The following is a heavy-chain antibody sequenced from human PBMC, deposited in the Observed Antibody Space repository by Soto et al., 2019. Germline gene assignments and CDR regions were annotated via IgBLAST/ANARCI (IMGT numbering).Heavy chain of an antibody. Sequence: QVQLQESGPGLVKPSQTLSLTCTVSGGSISSGDYYWSWIRQPPGKGLEWIGYIYYSGSTYYSPSLKSRVTISVDTSKNQFSLKLSSVTAADTTVYYCARERPDGARLDPWGQGTLVTVSS. J-gene: IGHJ5*02. V-gene: IGHV4-30-4*01. CDR1: GGSISSGDYY. D-gene: IGHD6-6*01. CDR2: IYYSGST. CDR3: ARERPDGARLDP.